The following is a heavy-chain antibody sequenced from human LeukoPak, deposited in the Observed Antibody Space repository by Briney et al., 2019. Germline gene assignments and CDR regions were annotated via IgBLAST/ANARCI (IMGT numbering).Heavy chain of an antibody. CDR2: IKQDGSEK. CDR1: GFTFSSYW. Sequence: PGGSLRLSCAASGFTFSSYWMSWVRQAPGEGLEGVANIKQDGSEKYYVDSVKGRFTISRDNAKNSLYLQMNSLRAEDTAVYYCARAASGWYFDYWGQGTLVTVSS. J-gene: IGHJ4*02. D-gene: IGHD6-19*01. V-gene: IGHV3-7*01. CDR3: ARAASGWYFDY.